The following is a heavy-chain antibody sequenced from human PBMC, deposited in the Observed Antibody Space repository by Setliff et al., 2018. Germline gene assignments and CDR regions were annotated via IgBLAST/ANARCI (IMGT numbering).Heavy chain of an antibody. V-gene: IGHV1-3*04. Sequence: ASVKVSCKASGYTSINYGISWVRQAPGQGLEWMGFIYTDNGNTKYSKNFQDRVAITRDTSASTAYMELSSLTSEDTAVYFCARGSRGFDYWGQGALVTVSS. J-gene: IGHJ4*02. CDR3: ARGSRGFDY. CDR1: GYTSINYG. CDR2: IYTDNGNT.